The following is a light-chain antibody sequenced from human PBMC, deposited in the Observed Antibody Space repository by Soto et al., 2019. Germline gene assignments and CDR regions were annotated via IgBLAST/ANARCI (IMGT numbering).Light chain of an antibody. Sequence: DIVMTQSPDSLAVSLGERATINCKSSQSVLYSSNNKNYLAWYQQKPGQPPKLLIYWASTRESGVPDRFSGSGSGTAFTLTISSLQAEDVAVYYCQQDYSTPLTFGGGTKVEIK. J-gene: IGKJ4*01. CDR1: QSVLYSSNNKNY. CDR3: QQDYSTPLT. CDR2: WAS. V-gene: IGKV4-1*01.